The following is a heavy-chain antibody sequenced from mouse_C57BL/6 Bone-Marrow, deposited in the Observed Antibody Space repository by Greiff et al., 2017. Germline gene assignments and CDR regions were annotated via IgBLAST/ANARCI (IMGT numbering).Heavy chain of an antibody. Sequence: VQLQQSGAELVRPGASVKLSCTASGFNIKDDYMHWVKQRPEQGLEWIGWIDPENGDTEYASKFQGKATITADTSSNTAYLQLRSLTSEDTAVFYCTNDYGWYFDVWGKGTTVTVSS. D-gene: IGHD2-4*01. CDR3: TNDYGWYFDV. V-gene: IGHV14-4*01. CDR1: GFNIKDDY. J-gene: IGHJ1*03. CDR2: IDPENGDT.